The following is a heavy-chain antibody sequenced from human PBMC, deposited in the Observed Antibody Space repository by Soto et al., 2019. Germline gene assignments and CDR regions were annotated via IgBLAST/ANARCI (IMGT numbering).Heavy chain of an antibody. CDR3: ASANNGHARVYDVLDV. CDR1: GGSISSEYFH. D-gene: IGHD3-22*01. V-gene: IGHV4-30-4*08. Sequence: SETLSLTCAVSGGSISSEYFHWTWIRQSPGKGLEWIGYIHYTGSIMYNPSFKSRLTMAVDTTKNQFSLQLTSVTAADTAVYFCASANNGHARVYDVLDVWGQGTTVTVS. J-gene: IGHJ6*02. CDR2: IHYTGSI.